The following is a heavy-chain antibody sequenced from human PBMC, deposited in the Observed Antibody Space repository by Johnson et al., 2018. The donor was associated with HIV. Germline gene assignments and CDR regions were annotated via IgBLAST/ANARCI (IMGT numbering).Heavy chain of an antibody. D-gene: IGHD6-19*01. Sequence: VQLVESGGGVVRPGGSLRLSCAASGFTFSSSWMHWVCQAPEKGLEWVADIKCDGSNKYYADSVKGRCTISSDNSKNTLYLQMNSLKSEDTAVYFCARRAYTSGWYAAFDLWGQGTMVTVSS. V-gene: IGHV3-52*01. CDR3: ARRAYTSGWYAAFDL. CDR2: IKCDGSNK. CDR1: GFTFSSSW. J-gene: IGHJ3*01.